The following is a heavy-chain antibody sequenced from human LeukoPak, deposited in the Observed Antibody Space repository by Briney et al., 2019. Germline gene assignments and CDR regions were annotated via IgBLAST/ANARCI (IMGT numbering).Heavy chain of an antibody. D-gene: IGHD5-24*01. CDR3: ARADGYNPNFDY. J-gene: IGHJ4*02. CDR2: IYYTGTT. CDR1: GGSISSYY. Sequence: PSETLSPTCSVSGGSISSYYWSWIRQPPGKGLEWIGYIYYTGTTIYNPSLKSRVTISVDTSKNQFSLTLSSVTAADTAVYYCARADGYNPNFDYWGQGTLVTVSS. V-gene: IGHV4-59*01.